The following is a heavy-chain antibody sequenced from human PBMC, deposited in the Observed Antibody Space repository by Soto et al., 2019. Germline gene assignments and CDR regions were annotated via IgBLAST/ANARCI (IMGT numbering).Heavy chain of an antibody. CDR3: ASRRYYDSTGYFDY. V-gene: IGHV4-4*02. J-gene: IGHJ4*01. CDR1: GGSINNHNW. Sequence: QVQLQESGPGLVKPSGTLSLTCGVSGGSINNHNWWSWVRQPPGKGLEWIGEIHQSGSTNYNPSLKRRATISAAKSKNHFSLKLTSVTDADTAVYYCASRRYYDSTGYFDYWRQGTLVTVSS. CDR2: IHQSGST. D-gene: IGHD3-22*01.